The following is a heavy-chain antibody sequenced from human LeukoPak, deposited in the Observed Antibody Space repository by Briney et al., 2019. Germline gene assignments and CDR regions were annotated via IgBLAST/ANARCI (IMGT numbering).Heavy chain of an antibody. CDR2: IIPILGIA. Sequence: ASVKVPCKASGGTFSSYAISWVRQAPGQGLEWMGRIIPILGIANYAQKFQGRVTITADKSTSTAYMELSSLRSEDTAVYYCARDSSRDDYYYYGMDVWGQGTTVTVSS. CDR3: ARDSSRDDYYYYGMDV. D-gene: IGHD2-2*01. CDR1: GGTFSSYA. J-gene: IGHJ6*02. V-gene: IGHV1-69*04.